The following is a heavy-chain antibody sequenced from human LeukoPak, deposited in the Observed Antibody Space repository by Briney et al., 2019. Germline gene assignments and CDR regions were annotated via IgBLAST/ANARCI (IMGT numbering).Heavy chain of an antibody. CDR1: GFTFSSYG. D-gene: IGHD2-2*01. J-gene: IGHJ4*02. V-gene: IGHV3-30*18. CDR3: AKEYEVVPAAMLAPIDY. CDR2: ISYDGSNK. Sequence: GGSLRLSCAASGFTFSSYGMHWVRQAPGKGLEWVAVISYDGSNKYYADSVKGRFTISRDNSKNTLYLQMNILRAENTAVYYCAKEYEVVPAAMLAPIDYWGQGTLVTVSS.